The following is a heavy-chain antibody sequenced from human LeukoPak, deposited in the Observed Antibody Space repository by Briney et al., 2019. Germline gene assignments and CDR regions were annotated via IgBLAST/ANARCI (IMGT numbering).Heavy chain of an antibody. V-gene: IGHV3-23*01. J-gene: IGHJ4*02. Sequence: GGSLRLSCAASGFTSSNYAMSWVRQAPGQGLEWVSTISGAAGSTYYADSVKGRFTISRDNSKNTVYLLMSILRVEETAVYYCAKDPREAAGGSGTYKVYYFHSWGQGTLATVSS. CDR2: ISGAAGST. CDR1: GFTSSNYA. D-gene: IGHD3-10*01. CDR3: AKDPREAAGGSGTYKVYYFHS.